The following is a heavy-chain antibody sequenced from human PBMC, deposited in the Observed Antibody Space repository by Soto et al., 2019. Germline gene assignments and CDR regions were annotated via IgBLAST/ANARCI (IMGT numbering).Heavy chain of an antibody. Sequence: PGGSLRLSCAASGFTFSNAWMNWVRQAPGKGLEWVGRIKSKTDGGTTDYAAPVKGRFTISRDDSKNTLYLQMNSLKTEDTAVYYCTTAPVAVAAYYFDYWGQGTLVTVSS. V-gene: IGHV3-15*07. J-gene: IGHJ4*02. CDR2: IKSKTDGGTT. CDR3: TTAPVAVAAYYFDY. D-gene: IGHD2-15*01. CDR1: GFTFSNAW.